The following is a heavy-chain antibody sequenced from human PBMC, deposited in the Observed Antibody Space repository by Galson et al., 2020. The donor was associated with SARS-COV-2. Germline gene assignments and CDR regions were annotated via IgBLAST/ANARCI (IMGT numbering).Heavy chain of an antibody. CDR3: AREPLIVGAPFDY. Sequence: GESLKISCAASGFTFSSYAMHWVRQAPGKGLEWVAVISYDGSNKYYADSVKGRFTISRDNSKNTLYLQMNSLRAEDTAVYYCAREPLIVGAPFDYWGQGTLVTVSS. V-gene: IGHV3-30*04. CDR2: ISYDGSNK. D-gene: IGHD1-26*01. J-gene: IGHJ4*02. CDR1: GFTFSSYA.